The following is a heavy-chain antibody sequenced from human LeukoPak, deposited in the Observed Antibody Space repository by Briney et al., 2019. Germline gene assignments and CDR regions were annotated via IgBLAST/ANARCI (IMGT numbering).Heavy chain of an antibody. CDR2: IYTSGST. D-gene: IGHD3-10*01. CDR3: ARDASALYYYGSGSYPYFDY. Sequence: PSETLSLTCTVSGGSISSSSYYWGWIRQPAGKGLEWIGRIYTSGSTNYNPSLKSRVTMSVDTSKNQFSLKLSSVTAADTAVYYCARDASALYYYGSGSYPYFDYWGQGTLVTVSS. J-gene: IGHJ4*02. CDR1: GGSISSSSYY. V-gene: IGHV4-61*02.